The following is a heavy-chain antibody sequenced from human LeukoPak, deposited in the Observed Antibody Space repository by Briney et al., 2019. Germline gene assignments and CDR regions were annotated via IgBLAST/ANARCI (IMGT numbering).Heavy chain of an antibody. V-gene: IGHV3-30*18. D-gene: IGHD6-13*01. CDR3: AKDRTIGAAGYFDY. CDR2: ISYDGSNK. J-gene: IGHJ4*02. CDR1: GFTFSSYG. Sequence: GGSLRLSCAASGFTFSSYGMHWVRQAPGKGLEWVAVISYDGSNKYYADSVKGRFTISRDNAKNSLYLQMNSLRVEDTALYYCAKDRTIGAAGYFDYWGQGTLVTVSS.